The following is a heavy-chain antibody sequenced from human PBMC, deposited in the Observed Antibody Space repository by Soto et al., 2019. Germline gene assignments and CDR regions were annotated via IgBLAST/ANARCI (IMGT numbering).Heavy chain of an antibody. CDR2: IYYSGST. CDR3: ARLGKIDSSELENY. Sequence: SETLSLTCTVSGGSISSYYWSWIRQPPGKGLEWIGYIYYSGSTNYNPSLKSRVTISVDTSKNQFSLKLSSVTAADTAVYYCARLGKIDSSELENYWGQGMMVTVSS. V-gene: IGHV4-59*08. CDR1: GGSISSYY. D-gene: IGHD6-19*01. J-gene: IGHJ4*02.